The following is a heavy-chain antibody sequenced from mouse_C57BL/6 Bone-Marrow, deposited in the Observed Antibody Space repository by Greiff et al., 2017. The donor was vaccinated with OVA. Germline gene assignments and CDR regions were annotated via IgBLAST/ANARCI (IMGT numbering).Heavy chain of an antibody. V-gene: IGHV1-78*01. Sequence: QVQLQQSEAELVKPGASVKMSCKVSGYTFTDHSIHWVKQRPEQGLDWIGYIYPSDGSTKYNEKFKGKATLNADQSSSTAYMQLNSLTSENSADYFCARMLYYWGQGTTLTVSS. CDR1: GYTFTDHS. CDR2: IYPSDGST. J-gene: IGHJ2*01. CDR3: ARMLYY.